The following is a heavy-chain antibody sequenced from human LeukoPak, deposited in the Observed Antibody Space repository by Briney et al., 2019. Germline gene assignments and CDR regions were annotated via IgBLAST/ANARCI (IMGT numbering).Heavy chain of an antibody. CDR1: GFTFDDYA. CDR2: TSWNSGSI. J-gene: IGHJ4*02. Sequence: GRSLRLSCAASGFTFDDYAMHWVRQAPGKGLEWVSGTSWNSGSIGYADSVKGRFTISRDNAKNSLYLQMNSLRAEDTALYYCAKDRGDRVFDYWGQGTLVTVSS. V-gene: IGHV3-9*01. D-gene: IGHD7-27*01. CDR3: AKDRGDRVFDY.